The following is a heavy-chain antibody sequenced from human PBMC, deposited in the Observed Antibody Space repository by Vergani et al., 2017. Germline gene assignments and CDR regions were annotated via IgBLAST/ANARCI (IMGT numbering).Heavy chain of an antibody. D-gene: IGHD5-12*01. CDR3: ARELGGYSGFFDTDFDY. CDR2: ISSSSSYT. Sequence: VQLVESGGGLVQPGRSLRLSCAASGFTFSDYYMSWIRQAPGKGLEWVSYISSSSSYTNYADSVKGRFTISRDNAKNSLYLQMNSLRAEDTAVYYCARELGGYSGFFDTDFDYWGQGTLVTVSS. J-gene: IGHJ4*02. V-gene: IGHV3-11*06. CDR1: GFTFSDYY.